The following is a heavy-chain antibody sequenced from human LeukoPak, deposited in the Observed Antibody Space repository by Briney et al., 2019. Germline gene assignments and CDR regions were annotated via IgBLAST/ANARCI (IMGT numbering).Heavy chain of an antibody. J-gene: IGHJ4*02. CDR1: GYSFTSYW. CDR3: ASFGSYYYDSSAPGDY. V-gene: IGHV5-51*03. Sequence: GESLKISCKGSGYSFTSYWIGWVRQMPGKGLEWMGIIYPGDSDTRYSPSFQGQVTISADKSISTAYLQWSSLEASDTAMYYCASFGSYYYDSSAPGDYWGQGTLVTVSS. CDR2: IYPGDSDT. D-gene: IGHD3-22*01.